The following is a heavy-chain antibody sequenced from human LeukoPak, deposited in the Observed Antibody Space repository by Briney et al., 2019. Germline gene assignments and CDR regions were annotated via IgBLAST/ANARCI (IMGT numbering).Heavy chain of an antibody. Sequence: GGSLRLSCAASGFTFSSYAMSWVRQAPGKGLEWVSAISGSGGSTYYADSVKGRFTISRDNSKNTLYLQMNSLRAEDTAVYYCARDQGSGSYYLDYWGQGTLVTVSS. CDR1: GFTFSSYA. V-gene: IGHV3-23*01. CDR2: ISGSGGST. J-gene: IGHJ4*02. CDR3: ARDQGSGSYYLDY. D-gene: IGHD3-10*01.